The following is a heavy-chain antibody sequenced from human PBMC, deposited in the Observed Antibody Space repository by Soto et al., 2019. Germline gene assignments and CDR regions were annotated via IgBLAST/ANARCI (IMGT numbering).Heavy chain of an antibody. Sequence: PSETLSLTCAASGGTISSYYWSWIRQPPGKGQEWIGYIYYSGSTNYNPSLKSRVTISVDTSKNQFSLKLSSVTAADTAVYYCARRYGPSFDYWGQGTLVTVSS. CDR1: GGTISSYY. V-gene: IGHV4-59*01. J-gene: IGHJ4*02. CDR2: IYYSGST. CDR3: ARRYGPSFDY. D-gene: IGHD4-17*01.